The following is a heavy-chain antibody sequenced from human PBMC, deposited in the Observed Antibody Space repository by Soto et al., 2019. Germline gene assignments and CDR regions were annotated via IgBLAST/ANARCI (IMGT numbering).Heavy chain of an antibody. V-gene: IGHV4-30-4*01. Sequence: QVQLQESGPGLVKPSQTLSLTCTVSGGSISSGDYYWSWIRQPPGKGLEWIGYIYYSGSTYYNPSLKSRVTISEDTSKNQFSRNLSSVTAADTAMYYCARAGVATIYPGNNWFDPWGQGTRVTVSS. CDR1: GGSISSGDYY. CDR2: IYYSGST. J-gene: IGHJ5*02. CDR3: ARAGVATIYPGNNWFDP. D-gene: IGHD5-12*01.